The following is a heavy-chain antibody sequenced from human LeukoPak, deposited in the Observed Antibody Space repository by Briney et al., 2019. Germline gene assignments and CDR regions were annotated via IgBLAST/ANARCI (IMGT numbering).Heavy chain of an antibody. CDR2: IWYDGSNK. Sequence: GGPLRLSCAASGFTFSSYGMHWVRQAPGKGLEWVAVIWYDGSNKYYADSVKGRFTISRDNSKNTLYLQMNSLRAEDTAVYYCARESTAAGTGFDYWGQGTLVTVSS. J-gene: IGHJ4*02. CDR3: ARESTAAGTGFDY. CDR1: GFTFSSYG. D-gene: IGHD6-13*01. V-gene: IGHV3-33*01.